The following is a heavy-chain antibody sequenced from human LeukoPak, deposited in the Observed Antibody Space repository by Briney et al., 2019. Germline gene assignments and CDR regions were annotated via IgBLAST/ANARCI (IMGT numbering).Heavy chain of an antibody. Sequence: PSETLSLTCTVSGGSISSGSYYWGWIRHPPGKGLEWIGSIYYSGSTYYNPSLKSRVTISVDTSKNQFSLKLSSVTAADTAVYYCAGYRFYYFDYWGQGTLVTVSS. CDR1: GGSISSGSYY. CDR3: AGYRFYYFDY. V-gene: IGHV4-39*07. CDR2: IYYSGST. D-gene: IGHD6-13*01. J-gene: IGHJ4*02.